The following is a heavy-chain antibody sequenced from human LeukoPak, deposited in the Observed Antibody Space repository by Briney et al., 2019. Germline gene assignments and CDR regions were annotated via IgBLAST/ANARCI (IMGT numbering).Heavy chain of an antibody. Sequence: GESLKISCKGSGYSFTSYWIGWVRQRPGKGLEWMGTIYPGDSDTRYSPSFQGQVTISADKSISTAYLQWSSLKASDTAMYYCARHVSVVPAAPNYYYYYMDVWGKGTTVTVSS. CDR2: IYPGDSDT. J-gene: IGHJ6*03. D-gene: IGHD2-2*01. V-gene: IGHV5-51*01. CDR1: GYSFTSYW. CDR3: ARHVSVVPAAPNYYYYYMDV.